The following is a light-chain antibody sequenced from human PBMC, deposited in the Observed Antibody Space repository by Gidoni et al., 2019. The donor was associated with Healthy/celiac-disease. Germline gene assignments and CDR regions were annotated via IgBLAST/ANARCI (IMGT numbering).Light chain of an antibody. CDR1: QSVSSCY. J-gene: IGKJ1*01. CDR3: QQYGSSRWT. V-gene: IGKV3-20*01. CDR2: GAS. Sequence: EIVLTQSSGTLSLSPGERATLPCRASQSVSSCYLAWYQQQPGQAPRLLIYGASSRATVIPDRFSGSGSGTDFTLTISILEPEDFAVYYCQQYGSSRWTFGQGTKVEIK.